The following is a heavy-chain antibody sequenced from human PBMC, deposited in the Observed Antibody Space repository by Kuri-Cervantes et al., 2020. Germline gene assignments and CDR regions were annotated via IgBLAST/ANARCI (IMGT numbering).Heavy chain of an antibody. CDR2: IYHSGST. CDR1: GGSISSGGYS. V-gene: IGHV4-30-2*05. J-gene: IGHJ5*02. CDR3: ARGVVVPPPADLDWFDP. D-gene: IGHD2-2*01. Sequence: SETLSLTCAVSGGSISSGGYSWSWIRQPPGKGLEWIGYIYHSGSTYYNPSLKSRVTISVDTSKNQFSLKLSSVTAADTAVYYCARGVVVPPPADLDWFDPWGQGTLVTVSS.